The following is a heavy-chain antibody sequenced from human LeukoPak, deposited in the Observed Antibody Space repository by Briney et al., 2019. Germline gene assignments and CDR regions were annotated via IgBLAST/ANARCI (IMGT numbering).Heavy chain of an antibody. V-gene: IGHV4-59*01. J-gene: IGHJ6*02. CDR1: GGSISSYY. CDR3: ARVVRAYYYDSSGYRTYYYYYYGVDV. CDR2: IYYSGST. Sequence: SETLSLTCTVSGGSISSYYWSWIRQPPGKGLEWIGYIYYSGSTNYNPSLKSRVTISVDTSKNQFSLKLSSVTAADTAVYYCARVVRAYYYDSSGYRTYYYYYYGVDVWGQGTTVTVSS. D-gene: IGHD3-22*01.